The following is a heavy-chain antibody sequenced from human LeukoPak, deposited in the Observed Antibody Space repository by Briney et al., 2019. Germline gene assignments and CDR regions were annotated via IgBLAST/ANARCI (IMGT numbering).Heavy chain of an antibody. CDR2: ISGSGIKT. J-gene: IGHJ5*02. D-gene: IGHD2-21*01. Sequence: GGSLRLSCAASGFTFSSYAMSWVRQAPGKGLEWVSAISGSGIKTYYADPVKGRFTISRDNSKNTLYLQMSSLRAEDTALYYCAKESEMLCGGWFDPWGQGTLVTVSS. V-gene: IGHV3-23*01. CDR3: AKESEMLCGGWFDP. CDR1: GFTFSSYA.